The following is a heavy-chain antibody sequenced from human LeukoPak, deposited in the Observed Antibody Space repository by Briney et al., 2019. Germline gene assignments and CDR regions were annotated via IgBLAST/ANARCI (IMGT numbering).Heavy chain of an antibody. J-gene: IGHJ4*02. V-gene: IGHV4-34*01. CDR3: GGTSGCFGIGGSSHENPYFFDS. Sequence: TETLSLTCYVSGESFIGYFWTWIRQPPGRGLEWIGDINHIVRTNDNPSHNSRVSILVEASSNQFSLTLLTVPASDTAVYYCGGTSGCFGIGGSSHENPYFFDSWGQGTLVTVSS. CDR1: GESFIGYF. CDR2: INHIVRT. D-gene: IGHD2-15*01.